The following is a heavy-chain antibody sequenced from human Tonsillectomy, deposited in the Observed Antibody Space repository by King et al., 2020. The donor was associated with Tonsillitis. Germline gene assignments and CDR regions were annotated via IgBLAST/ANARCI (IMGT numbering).Heavy chain of an antibody. D-gene: IGHD3-22*01. Sequence: QLVQSGAEVKKPGASVKVSCKASGYSFNGYYIHWVRQAPGQGLEWMGWINPNSGGTKYEQRFQGRVTMTRDTSISTAHMELSSLRSDDTAVYYCARARRVYYDTTGYNGMGLWGQGSQVIVSS. CDR3: ARARRVYYDTTGYNGMGL. CDR1: GYSFNGYY. J-gene: IGHJ4*02. CDR2: INPNSGGT. V-gene: IGHV1-2*02.